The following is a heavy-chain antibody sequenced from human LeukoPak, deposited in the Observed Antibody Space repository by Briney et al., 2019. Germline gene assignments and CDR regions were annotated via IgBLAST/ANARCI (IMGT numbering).Heavy chain of an antibody. CDR2: IKSKTDGGTT. J-gene: IGHJ3*02. CDR1: GFTFSNAW. CDR3: TTAPAAFDI. V-gene: IGHV3-15*01. Sequence: GGSLRLSCTASGFTFSNAWMSWVRQAPGKGLEWVGRIKSKTDGGTTDYAAPVKDRFTISRDDSKGTLFLQMNSLKIEDTAVYYCTTAPAAFDIWGQGTMVTVSS.